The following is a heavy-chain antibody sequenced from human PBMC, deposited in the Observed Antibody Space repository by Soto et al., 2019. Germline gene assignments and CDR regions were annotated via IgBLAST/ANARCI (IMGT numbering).Heavy chain of an antibody. CDR1: GCC. D-gene: IGHD3-10*01. CDR2: IYYIGST. V-gene: IGHV4-31*02. J-gene: IGHJ3*02. Sequence: GCCWSIKKQHPGKGLEWIGYIYYIGSTYYNPSLKSRVSISVDTSKNQFSLKLSSVTAADTAVYYCARFYMVRGVMGAFDIWGQGTMVTVSS. CDR3: ARFYMVRGVMGAFDI.